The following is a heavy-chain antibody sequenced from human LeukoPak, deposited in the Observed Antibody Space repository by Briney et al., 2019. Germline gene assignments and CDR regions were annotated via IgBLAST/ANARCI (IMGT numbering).Heavy chain of an antibody. Sequence: GASVKVSCKASGYTFTSYGISWVRPAPGQGLEWMGWISAYNGNTNYTQNLQGRVTMTTDTSTSTAYMELRRLRSDDTAVDYCARGTTVVNLSGLGYWGQGTLVTVSS. V-gene: IGHV1-18*01. D-gene: IGHD4-23*01. J-gene: IGHJ4*02. CDR2: ISAYNGNT. CDR1: GYTFTSYG. CDR3: ARGTTVVNLSGLGY.